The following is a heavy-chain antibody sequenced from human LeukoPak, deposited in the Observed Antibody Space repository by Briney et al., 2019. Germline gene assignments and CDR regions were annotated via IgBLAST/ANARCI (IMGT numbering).Heavy chain of an antibody. V-gene: IGHV1-46*03. D-gene: IGHD2-15*01. CDR1: GYTFTSYG. CDR2: INPSGGST. Sequence: GASVKVSCKASGYTFTSYGISWVRQAPGQGLEWMGIINPSGGSTSYAQKFQGRVTMTRDTSTSTVYMELSSLRSEDTAVYYCVGGVAATFDYWGQGTLVTVSS. J-gene: IGHJ4*02. CDR3: VGGVAATFDY.